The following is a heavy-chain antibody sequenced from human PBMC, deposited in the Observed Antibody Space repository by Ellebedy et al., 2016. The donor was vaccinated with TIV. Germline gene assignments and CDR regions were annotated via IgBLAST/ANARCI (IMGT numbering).Heavy chain of an antibody. J-gene: IGHJ4*02. CDR1: GYSFIHYW. V-gene: IGHV5-10-1*01. CDR2: IDPSDPYS. Sequence: GGSLRLXXKGSGYSFIHYWISWVRQRPGKGLEWMGRIDPSDPYSNNRPSFQGHVTISTDKSITTAYLQWSSLQASDTAIYYCARHELGSNAAFDYWGQGTLVTVSS. CDR3: ARHELGSNAAFDY. D-gene: IGHD7-27*01.